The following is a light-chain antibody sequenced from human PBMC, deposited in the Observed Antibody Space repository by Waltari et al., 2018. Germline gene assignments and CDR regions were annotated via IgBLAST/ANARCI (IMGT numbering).Light chain of an antibody. CDR2: WAS. V-gene: IGKV4-1*01. Sequence: DIVMTQSPDSLAVSLGERTTINCKSSQSVLYSSNNKNYLAWYQQKPGQPPKLLIYWASTRQSGVPDRFIGSGSATDFTLTITRLQAEDVAVYYCQQYFRTPPTFGQGTKVVIK. J-gene: IGKJ1*01. CDR3: QQYFRTPPT. CDR1: QSVLYSSNNKNY.